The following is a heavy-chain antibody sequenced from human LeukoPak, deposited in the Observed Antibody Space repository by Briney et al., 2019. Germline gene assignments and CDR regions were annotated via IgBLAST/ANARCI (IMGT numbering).Heavy chain of an antibody. CDR2: ISGSGGST. CDR1: GFTFRSYA. J-gene: IGHJ4*02. Sequence: GGSLRLSCAAAGFTFRSYAMSWVRQAPGKGLEWVSTISGSGGSTYNAESVKGRFTISRDNSKNKLYLQMNSLRAEDTAVYYCAKGCGGDCYSSYDYWGQGTLVTVSS. CDR3: AKGCGGDCYSSYDY. V-gene: IGHV3-23*01. D-gene: IGHD2-21*02.